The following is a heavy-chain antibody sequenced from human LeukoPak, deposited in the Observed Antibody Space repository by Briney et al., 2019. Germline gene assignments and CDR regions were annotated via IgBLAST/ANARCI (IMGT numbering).Heavy chain of an antibody. CDR3: SRDATGDH. Sequence: GSLRLSCAVSGFPFSDHYMDWVRQAPGKGLEWVGRSRNRAKSYTTDYAASVKGRFTISRDDSKSTLYLQMNSLETEDTAVYYCSRDATGDHWGQGTLVSVSS. CDR2: SRNRAKSYTT. J-gene: IGHJ4*02. V-gene: IGHV3-72*01. CDR1: GFPFSDHY.